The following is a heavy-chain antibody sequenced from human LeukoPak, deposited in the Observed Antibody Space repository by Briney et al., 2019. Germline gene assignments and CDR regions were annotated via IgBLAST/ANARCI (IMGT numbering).Heavy chain of an antibody. J-gene: IGHJ4*02. CDR3: ATRPAWLWFGEPPWY. D-gene: IGHD3-10*01. V-gene: IGHV1-24*01. CDR2: FDPEDGET. CDR1: GYTLTELS. Sequence: GASVKVSCKVSGYTLTELSMHWVRQAPGKGLEWMGGFDPEDGETIYAQKFQGRVTMTEDTSTDTAYMELSSLRSEDTAAYYCATRPAWLWFGEPPWYWGQGTLVTVSS.